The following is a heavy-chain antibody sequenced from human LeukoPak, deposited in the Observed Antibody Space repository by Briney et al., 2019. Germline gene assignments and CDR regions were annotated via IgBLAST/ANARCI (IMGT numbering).Heavy chain of an antibody. CDR3: AKCRFGVESWVDS. CDR2: IGSSGGRS. J-gene: IGHJ4*02. D-gene: IGHD3-10*01. CDR1: AFTFSGYG. V-gene: IGHV3-23*01. Sequence: GGSLRLSCEASAFTFSGYGMSWVRQAPGKGLEWVSAIGSSGGRSYYADSVKGRFTISRDNSKNTLYMEMNNLRAEDTAVYYCAKCRFGVESWVDSWGQGTLVTVSS.